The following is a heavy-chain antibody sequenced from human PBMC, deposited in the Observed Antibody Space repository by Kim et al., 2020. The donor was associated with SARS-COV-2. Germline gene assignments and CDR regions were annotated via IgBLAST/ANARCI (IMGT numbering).Heavy chain of an antibody. J-gene: IGHJ4*02. Sequence: YVDSGKGRFTISRDNAKNSLYLQMNSLRAEDTAVYYCARDPVGAVAELDYWGQGTLVTVSS. V-gene: IGHV3-7*01. CDR3: ARDPVGAVAELDY. D-gene: IGHD6-19*01.